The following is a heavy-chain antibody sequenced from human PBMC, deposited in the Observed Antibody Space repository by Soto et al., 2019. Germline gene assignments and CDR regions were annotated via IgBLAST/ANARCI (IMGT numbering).Heavy chain of an antibody. D-gene: IGHD3-10*01. CDR1: GGSFSGYH. Sequence: QVQLQQWGAGLLKPSETLSRTCAVYGGSFSGYHWSWIRQPPGKGLEWIGEINHSGSTNYNPSLKSRVTISVDTSKNQFSLKLTSVTAADTAVYYCARRVTMQYYFDYWGQGTLVPVSS. CDR3: ARRVTMQYYFDY. CDR2: INHSGST. V-gene: IGHV4-34*01. J-gene: IGHJ4*02.